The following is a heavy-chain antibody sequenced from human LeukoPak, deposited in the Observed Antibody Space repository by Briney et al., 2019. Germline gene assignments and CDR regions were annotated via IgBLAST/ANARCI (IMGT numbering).Heavy chain of an antibody. CDR1: SGSISISSYY. CDR3: ARVMTIFGVVVDY. Sequence: PSETLSLTCTVSSGSISISSYYWGWIRQPPGKGLECIGSIYFSGSTYYNPSLKSRVTISLDTSKNQCSLKLTSVTGADTAVYYCARVMTIFGVVVDYWGQGTLVTVSS. CDR2: IYFSGST. V-gene: IGHV4-39*07. D-gene: IGHD3-3*01. J-gene: IGHJ4*02.